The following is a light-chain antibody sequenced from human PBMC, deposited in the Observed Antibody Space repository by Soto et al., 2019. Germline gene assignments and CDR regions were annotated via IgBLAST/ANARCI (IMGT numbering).Light chain of an antibody. CDR2: LNSDGSH. CDR3: QTLGTGIQV. CDR1: SGHSSYA. J-gene: IGLJ1*01. Sequence: QPVLTQSPSASASLGASVKLTCTLSSGHSSYAIAWHQQQPEKGPRYLMKLNSDGSHSKGDGIPDRFSGSSSGAERYLTISSLQSEDEADYYCQTLGTGIQVFGTGTKVTVL. V-gene: IGLV4-69*01.